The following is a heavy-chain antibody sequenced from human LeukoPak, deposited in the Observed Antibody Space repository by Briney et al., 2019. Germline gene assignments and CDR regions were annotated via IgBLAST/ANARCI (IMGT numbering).Heavy chain of an antibody. Sequence: GGSLRLSCAASGFTFSSYSMNWVRQAPGKGPEWVSYISSSSSTIYYADSVKGRFTISRDNAKNSLYLQMNSLRAEDTAVYYCARYDFILISYFDLWGRGALVTVSS. J-gene: IGHJ2*01. D-gene: IGHD3-3*01. CDR2: ISSSSSTI. V-gene: IGHV3-48*04. CDR1: GFTFSSYS. CDR3: ARYDFILISYFDL.